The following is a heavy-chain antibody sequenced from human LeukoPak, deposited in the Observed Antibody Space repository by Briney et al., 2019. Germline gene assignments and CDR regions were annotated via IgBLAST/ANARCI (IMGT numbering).Heavy chain of an antibody. CDR2: IYSGSST. Sequence: GGSLRLSCAVSGFTVSSNYMSWVRQAPGKGLEWVSVIYSGSSTYYADSVKGRFTISRDNFKNMLYLQMNNLRAEDTAVYYCARGGTGVAFDFWGRGTMVTVSS. CDR3: ARGGTGVAFDF. D-gene: IGHD3-16*01. J-gene: IGHJ3*01. V-gene: IGHV3-66*01. CDR1: GFTVSSNY.